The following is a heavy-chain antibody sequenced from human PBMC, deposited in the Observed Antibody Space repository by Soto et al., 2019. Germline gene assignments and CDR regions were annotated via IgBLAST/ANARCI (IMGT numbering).Heavy chain of an antibody. CDR1: GFTFSVYA. V-gene: IGHV3-23*01. CDR2: VTANGGST. D-gene: IGHD4-4*01. J-gene: IGHJ6*02. Sequence: GGYLRLSCADTGFTFSVYAMTWVRVAPWKVLEWVSAVTANGGSTYSADSVKGRFTISRDNSKNTLFLQMNSLRGDDTAVYYCAKSRDGYSFYYYYAMDVWGQGTTVTVSS. CDR3: AKSRDGYSFYYYYAMDV.